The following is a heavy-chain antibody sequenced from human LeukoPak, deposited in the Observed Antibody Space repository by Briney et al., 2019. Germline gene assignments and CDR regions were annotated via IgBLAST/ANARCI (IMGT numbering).Heavy chain of an antibody. J-gene: IGHJ4*02. CDR3: ARDAAGLLDY. V-gene: IGHV1-3*04. CDR2: IHTGNGDT. CDR1: GYTFTTFP. D-gene: IGHD6-25*01. Sequence: ASVKVSCKASGYTFTTFPIHWVRQAPGQAPEWVGWIHTGNGDTKYSQAFQGRVTTARDTPATTAYMELSSLRSEDTAMYYCARDAAGLLDYWGQGTLDTVSS.